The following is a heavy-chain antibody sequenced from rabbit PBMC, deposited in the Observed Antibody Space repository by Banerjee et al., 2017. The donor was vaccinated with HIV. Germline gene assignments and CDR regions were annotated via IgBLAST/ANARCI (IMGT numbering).Heavy chain of an antibody. Sequence: QEQLEESGGDLVKPEGSLTLTCTASGFSFSSSYWMCWVRQAPGKGLEWIACIYTGSGRTYYASWAKGRFTISKTSSTTVTLQMTSLTAADTATYFCARDGDVGSADIFNLWGPGTLVTVS. J-gene: IGHJ4*01. CDR1: GFSFSSSYW. CDR3: ARDGDVGSADIFNL. CDR2: IYTGSGRT. V-gene: IGHV1S45*01. D-gene: IGHD4-2*01.